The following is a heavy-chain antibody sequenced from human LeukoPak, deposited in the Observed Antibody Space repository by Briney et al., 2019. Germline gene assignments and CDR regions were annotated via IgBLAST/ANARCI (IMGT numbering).Heavy chain of an antibody. CDR1: GGSFSGYY. Sequence: PSETLSLTCAVYGGSFSGYYWSWIRQPPGKGLEWIGEINHSGSTNYNPSLKSRVTISVDTSKNQFSLKLSSVTAADTAVYYCARHRFDYWGQGTLVTVSS. CDR3: ARHRFDY. CDR2: INHSGST. V-gene: IGHV4-34*01. J-gene: IGHJ4*02.